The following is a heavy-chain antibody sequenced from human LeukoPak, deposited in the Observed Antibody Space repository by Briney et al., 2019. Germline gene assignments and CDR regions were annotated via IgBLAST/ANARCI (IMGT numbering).Heavy chain of an antibody. CDR2: ISYDGSNK. J-gene: IGHJ4*02. CDR1: GFTFSSYA. CDR3: ARGGMVVAPRYSSYFDY. Sequence: PGGSLRLSCAASGFTFSSYAMHWVRQAPGKGLEWVAVISYDGSNKYYAGSVKGRFTISRDNSKNTLYLQMNSLRAEDTAVYYCARGGMVVAPRYSSYFDYWGQGTLVTVSS. D-gene: IGHD2-15*01. V-gene: IGHV3-30*01.